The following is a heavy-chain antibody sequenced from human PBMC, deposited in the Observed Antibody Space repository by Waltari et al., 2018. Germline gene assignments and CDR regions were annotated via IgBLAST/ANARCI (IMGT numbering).Heavy chain of an antibody. J-gene: IGHJ3*02. CDR3: ARAVNSRDAFDI. Sequence: QVRLVQSGAEVEKPGASVKVSCKASGYTFPRYAMHWVRQAPGQRLEWMGWINAGNGNTKYSQKFQGRVTITRDTSASTAYMELSSLRSEDTAVYYCARAVNSRDAFDIWGQGTMVTVSS. D-gene: IGHD6-13*01. CDR2: INAGNGNT. CDR1: GYTFPRYA. V-gene: IGHV1-3*01.